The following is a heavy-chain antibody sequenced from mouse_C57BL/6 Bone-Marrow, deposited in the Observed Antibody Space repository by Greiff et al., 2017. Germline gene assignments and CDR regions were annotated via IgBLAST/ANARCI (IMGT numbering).Heavy chain of an antibody. Sequence: QVHVKQPGAELVKPGASVKVSCKASGYTFTSYWMHWVKQRPGQGLEWIGRIHPSDSDTNYNQKFKGKATLTVDKSSSTAYMQLSSLTSEDSAVYYCAISVTTVVAHFDYWGQGTTLTVSS. D-gene: IGHD1-1*01. CDR3: AISVTTVVAHFDY. J-gene: IGHJ2*01. V-gene: IGHV1-74*01. CDR1: GYTFTSYW. CDR2: IHPSDSDT.